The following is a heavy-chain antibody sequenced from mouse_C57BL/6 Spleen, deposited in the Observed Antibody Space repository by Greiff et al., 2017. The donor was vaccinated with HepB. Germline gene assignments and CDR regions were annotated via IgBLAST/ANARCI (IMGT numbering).Heavy chain of an antibody. D-gene: IGHD1-1*01. CDR2: ISDGGSYT. J-gene: IGHJ3*01. CDR3: ARADGSSSSWFAY. V-gene: IGHV5-4*03. Sequence: DVKLVESGGGLVKPGGSLKLSCAASGFTFSSYAMSWVRQTPEKRLEWVATISDGGSYTYYPDNVKGRFTISRDNAKNNLYLQMSHLRSEDTAMYYCARADGSSSSWFAYWGQGTLVTVSA. CDR1: GFTFSSYA.